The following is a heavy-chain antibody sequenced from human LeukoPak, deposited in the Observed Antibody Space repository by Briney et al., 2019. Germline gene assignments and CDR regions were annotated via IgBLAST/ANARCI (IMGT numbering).Heavy chain of an antibody. J-gene: IGHJ3*02. CDR1: GFTFNAYS. CDR2: IDSSTRTI. Sequence: GGSLRLSCAASGFTFNAYSMNWVRQAPGKGLEWISFIDSSTRTIFYADSVKGRFTISRDNAKNSLFLQMNSLRAEDTAVYYCVRSSDMTGDLHDAFDIWGRGTLVTVSS. CDR3: VRSSDMTGDLHDAFDI. D-gene: IGHD7-27*01. V-gene: IGHV3-48*04.